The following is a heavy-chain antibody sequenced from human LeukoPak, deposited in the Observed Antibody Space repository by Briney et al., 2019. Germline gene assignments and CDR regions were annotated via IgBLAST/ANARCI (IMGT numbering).Heavy chain of an antibody. Sequence: GESLRLSCAASGFTLSTYTMGWVRQTPGKGLEWVSDINPSGFRTFYADSVRGRFTISRENSQNTVYLHMNNLRVEDTAVYYCAKAGDASSCHYWGQGTLVTVSS. CDR1: GFTLSTYT. V-gene: IGHV3-23*01. CDR3: AKAGDASSCHY. D-gene: IGHD1-26*01. CDR2: INPSGFRT. J-gene: IGHJ4*02.